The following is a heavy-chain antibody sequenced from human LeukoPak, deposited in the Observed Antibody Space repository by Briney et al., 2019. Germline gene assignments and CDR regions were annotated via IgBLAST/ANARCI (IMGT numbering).Heavy chain of an antibody. D-gene: IGHD2-15*01. CDR2: IYYSGST. CDR3: ARVRDGVNCSGGSCYSGHYYYYYMDV. Sequence: SETLSLTCTVSGGSISSSSYYWGWIRQPPGKGLEWIGSIYYSGSTYYNPSLKSRVTISVDTSKNQFSLKLSSVTAADTAVYYCARVRDGVNCSGGSCYSGHYYYYYMDVWGKGTTVTVSS. J-gene: IGHJ6*03. CDR1: GGSISSSSYY. V-gene: IGHV4-39*07.